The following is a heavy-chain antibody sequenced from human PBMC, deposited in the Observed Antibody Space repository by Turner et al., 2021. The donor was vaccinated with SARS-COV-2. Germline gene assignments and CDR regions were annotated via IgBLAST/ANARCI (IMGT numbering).Heavy chain of an antibody. CDR3: ARWGPNYYDSSGYYPDAFDI. CDR1: GFTFSSYT. CDR2: ISSSSSYI. J-gene: IGHJ3*02. Sequence: EVQLVESGGGLVKPGGSLRLSCAASGFTFSSYTLNWVRKAPGKGLEWVSSISSSSSYIYYVDSVKGRFSISRDNAKNSLYLQMNSLRAEDTAVYYCARWGPNYYDSSGYYPDAFDIWGQGTMVTVSS. V-gene: IGHV3-21*01. D-gene: IGHD3-22*01.